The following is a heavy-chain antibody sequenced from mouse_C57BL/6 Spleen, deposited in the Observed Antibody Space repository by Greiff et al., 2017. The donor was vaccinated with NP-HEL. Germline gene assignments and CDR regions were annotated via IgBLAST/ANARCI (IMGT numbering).Heavy chain of an antibody. CDR1: GYTFTSYW. CDR2: IDPSDSYT. J-gene: IGHJ3*01. V-gene: IGHV1-59*01. Sequence: VQLQQPGAELVRPGTSVKLSCKASGYTFTSYWMHWVKQRPGQGLEWIGVIDPSDSYTNYNQKFKGKATLTVDTSSSTAYMQLSSLTSEDSAVYYCARSSYGSSRAWFAYWGQGTLVTVSA. CDR3: ARSSYGSSRAWFAY. D-gene: IGHD1-1*01.